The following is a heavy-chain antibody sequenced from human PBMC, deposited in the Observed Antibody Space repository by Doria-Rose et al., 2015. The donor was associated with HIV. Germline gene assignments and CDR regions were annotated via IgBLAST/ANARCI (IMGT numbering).Heavy chain of an antibody. Sequence: QATLKESGPVLVKPTETLTLTCTVSGVSLSSPGMGVSWIRQPPGKALEWLANIFSDDERSYNTSLKSRLTTSRGASKSQLVLTMTDMDPVDTATYYCARIKSSRWYHKYYFDFWGQGTLVIVSA. CDR1: GVSLSSPGMG. CDR2: IFSDDER. CDR3: ARIKSSRWYHKYYFDF. V-gene: IGHV2-26*01. D-gene: IGHD6-13*01. J-gene: IGHJ4*02.